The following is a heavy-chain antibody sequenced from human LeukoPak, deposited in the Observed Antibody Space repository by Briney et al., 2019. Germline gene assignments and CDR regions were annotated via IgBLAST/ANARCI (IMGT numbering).Heavy chain of an antibody. Sequence: GGSLRLSCAASGFTFSDYYMSWIRQAPGKGLEWVSYISSTGSTIYYADSVKGRFTISRDNAKNSLYLQMNSLRAEDTAVYYCARGGTWYYYYYYMDVWGKGTTVTVSS. CDR1: GFTFSDYY. D-gene: IGHD3-16*01. CDR3: ARGGTWYYYYYYMDV. CDR2: ISSTGSTI. J-gene: IGHJ6*03. V-gene: IGHV3-11*04.